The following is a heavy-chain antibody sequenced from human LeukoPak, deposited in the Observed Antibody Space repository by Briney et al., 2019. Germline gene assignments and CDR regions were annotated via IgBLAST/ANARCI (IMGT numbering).Heavy chain of an antibody. V-gene: IGHV3-23*01. J-gene: IGHJ6*02. CDR2: ICVSGGGT. Sequence: GGSLRLSRAPSRFTFSSYAMSWVRPAPGKGREWVSAICVSGGGTYYADSMKGRFTISKDKSKNTLYLQMNSLRAEDTAVYYCAKDAAAWFWSRYYYGMDVWGQGTTVTVSS. CDR3: AKDAAAWFWSRYYYGMDV. CDR1: RFTFSSYA. D-gene: IGHD3-3*01.